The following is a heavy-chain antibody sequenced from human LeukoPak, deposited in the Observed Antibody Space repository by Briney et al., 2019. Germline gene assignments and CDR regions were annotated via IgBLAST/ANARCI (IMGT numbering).Heavy chain of an antibody. J-gene: IGHJ4*02. CDR3: ARAFELTPDFDY. D-gene: IGHD4-23*01. Sequence: ASVKVSCKASGGTFSSYAISWVRQAPGQGLEWMGWINPNSGGTNYAQKFQGRVTMTRDTSISTAYMELSRLRSDDTAAYYCARAFELTPDFDYWGQGTLVTVSS. CDR1: GGTFSSYA. CDR2: INPNSGGT. V-gene: IGHV1-2*02.